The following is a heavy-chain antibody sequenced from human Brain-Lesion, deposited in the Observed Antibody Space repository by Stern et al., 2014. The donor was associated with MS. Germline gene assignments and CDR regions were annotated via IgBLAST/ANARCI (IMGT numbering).Heavy chain of an antibody. Sequence: QVQLQESGPGLVKPSGTLSLTCAVSGGSISSSNWWSWVRQSPGKGLEWIGESDHSGSTIYNPSLKSQVTVSVDKPKTRFPLTRRSGTAADTAVYFCARFPASRPHVFDSWGQGTLVTVSS. CDR1: GGSISSSNW. J-gene: IGHJ4*02. CDR3: ARFPASRPHVFDS. V-gene: IGHV4-4*02. CDR2: SDHSGST. D-gene: IGHD6-13*01.